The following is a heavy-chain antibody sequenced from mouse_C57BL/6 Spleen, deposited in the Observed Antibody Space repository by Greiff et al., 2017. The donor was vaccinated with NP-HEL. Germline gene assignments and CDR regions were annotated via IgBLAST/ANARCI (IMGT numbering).Heavy chain of an antibody. V-gene: IGHV1-50*01. D-gene: IGHD1-1*01. CDR3: ARKEYYGSSEYFDV. CDR2: IDPSDSYT. CDR1: GYTFTSYW. J-gene: IGHJ1*03. Sequence: QVQLQQPGAELVKPGASVKLSCKASGYTFTSYWMQWVKQRPGQGLEWIGEIDPSDSYTNYNQKFKGKATLTVDTSSSTAYMQLSSLTSEDSAVYYCARKEYYGSSEYFDVWGTGTTVTVSS.